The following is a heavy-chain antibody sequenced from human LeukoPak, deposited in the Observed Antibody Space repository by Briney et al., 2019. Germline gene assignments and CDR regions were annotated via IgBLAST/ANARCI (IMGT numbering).Heavy chain of an antibody. CDR1: GGSISSSSYY. V-gene: IGHV4-39*07. J-gene: IGHJ3*02. CDR3: AREVVAATGAFDI. D-gene: IGHD2-15*01. Sequence: SETLSLTCTVSGGSISSSSYYWGWIRQPPGTGLEWIGSMYYSGSTYYNPSLKSRVTISVDTSKNQLSLKLSSVTAADTAVYYCAREVVAATGAFDIWGQGTVVIVS. CDR2: MYYSGST.